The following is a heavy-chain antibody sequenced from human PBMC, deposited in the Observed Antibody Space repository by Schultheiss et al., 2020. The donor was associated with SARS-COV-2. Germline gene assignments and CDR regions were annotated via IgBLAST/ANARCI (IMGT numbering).Heavy chain of an antibody. CDR3: ARGRTEYYDFWTDYYYYYGMDV. J-gene: IGHJ6*02. Sequence: SETLSLTCAVSGGSISSYYWSWIRQPAGKGLEWIGYIYYSGSTNYNPSLKSRVTISVDTSKNQFSLKLSSVTAADTAVYYCARGRTEYYDFWTDYYYYYGMDVWGQGTTVTVSS. V-gene: IGHV4-59*08. D-gene: IGHD3/OR15-3a*01. CDR1: GGSISSYY. CDR2: IYYSGST.